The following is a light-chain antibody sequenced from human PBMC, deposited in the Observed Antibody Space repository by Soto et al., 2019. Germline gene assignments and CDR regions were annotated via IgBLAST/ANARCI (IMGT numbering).Light chain of an antibody. CDR1: SSNIGNNY. CDR3: GTWDSSLSAWV. V-gene: IGLV1-51*01. J-gene: IGLJ3*02. CDR2: DNN. Sequence: QSVLTQPPSVSAAPGRKVTISCSGSSSNIGNNYVSRYQQFPGTAPQLLIYDNNKRPSGIPDRFSGSKSGTSATLGITGLQTGDEADYYCGTWDSSLSAWVFGGGTKLTVL.